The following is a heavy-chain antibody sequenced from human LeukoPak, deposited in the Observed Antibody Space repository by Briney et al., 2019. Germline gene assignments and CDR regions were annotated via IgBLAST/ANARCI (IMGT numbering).Heavy chain of an antibody. J-gene: IGHJ4*02. CDR1: GYTFTSYD. D-gene: IGHD4-23*01. CDR2: MNPNSGNT. V-gene: IGHV1-8*01. Sequence: ASVTVSCTASGYTFTSYDMNWVRQAPGQGLEWMGWMNPNSGNTGYAQKFQGRVTMTRNTSISTAYMELSSLRSEDTAVYYCARPYDGGNFDYWGQGTLVTVSS. CDR3: ARPYDGGNFDY.